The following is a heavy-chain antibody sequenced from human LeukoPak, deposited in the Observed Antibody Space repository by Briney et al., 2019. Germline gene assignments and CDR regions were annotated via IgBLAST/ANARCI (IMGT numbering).Heavy chain of an antibody. V-gene: IGHV3-53*01. CDR1: GFTVSNSY. D-gene: IGHD3-22*01. Sequence: GGSLRLSCAASGFTVSNSYMNWVRQASEKGLEWVSVMRSDGRTFYADSVKGRFTISRDKSKNMPYLQMDNLRAEDTAVYYCARDPDDRSGLDAFATWGQGTKVTVS. CDR2: MRSDGRT. J-gene: IGHJ3*02. CDR3: ARDPDDRSGLDAFAT.